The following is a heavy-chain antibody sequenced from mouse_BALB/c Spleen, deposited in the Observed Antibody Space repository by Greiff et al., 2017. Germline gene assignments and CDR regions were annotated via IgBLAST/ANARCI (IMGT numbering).Heavy chain of an antibody. D-gene: IGHD1-2*01. CDR3: ARSDTTAFDY. V-gene: IGHV14-3*02. CDR2: IDPANGNT. CDR1: GFNIKDTY. J-gene: IGHJ2*01. Sequence: EVQLQESGAELVKPGASVKLSCTASGFNIKDTYMHWVKQRPEQGLEWIGRIDPANGNTKYDPKFQGKATITADTSSNTAYLQLSSLTSEDTAVYYCARSDTTAFDYWGQGTTLTVSS.